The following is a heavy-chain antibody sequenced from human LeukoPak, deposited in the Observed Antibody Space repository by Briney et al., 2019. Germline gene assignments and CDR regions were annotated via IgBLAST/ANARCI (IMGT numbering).Heavy chain of an antibody. CDR2: ISYDGSNK. CDR3: ARESEMATPDY. J-gene: IGHJ4*02. V-gene: IGHV3-30-3*01. D-gene: IGHD5-24*01. CDR1: GFTFSSYA. Sequence: SLRLSCAASGFTFSSYAMHWVRQAPGKGLEWVAVISYDGSNKYYADSVKGRFTISRDNSKNTLYLQMNSLRAEDTAVYYCARESEMATPDYWGQGTLVTVSS.